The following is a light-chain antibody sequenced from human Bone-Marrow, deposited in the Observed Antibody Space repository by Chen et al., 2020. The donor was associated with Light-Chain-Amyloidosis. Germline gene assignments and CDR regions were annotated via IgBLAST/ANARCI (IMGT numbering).Light chain of an antibody. Sequence: MLTQPHSVSESPGKTVIISCTRSRGSIATNYVQWYQQRAGSSPSTVIYEDDQRPSGVPVRFSGSIDRSSNSASLTISGLKTEDEADYYCQSYQGSSQGVFGGGTKLTVL. CDR2: EDD. V-gene: IGLV6-57*01. CDR3: QSYQGSSQGV. J-gene: IGLJ3*02. CDR1: RGSIATNY.